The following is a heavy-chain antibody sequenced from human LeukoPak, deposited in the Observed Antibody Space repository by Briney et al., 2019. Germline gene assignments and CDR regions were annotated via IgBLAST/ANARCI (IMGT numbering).Heavy chain of an antibody. J-gene: IGHJ4*02. CDR1: GFTFGRYG. Sequence: GGSLRLSCAASGFTFGRYGMTWVRQAPGKGLEWVSSVSSGGGTTYYADSVKGRFTISRDNSKNTLYLQMNSLRAEDTAVYYCAKVGYYYDSSGAFDYWGQGALVTVSS. CDR3: AKVGYYYDSSGAFDY. V-gene: IGHV3-23*01. CDR2: VSSGGGTT. D-gene: IGHD3-22*01.